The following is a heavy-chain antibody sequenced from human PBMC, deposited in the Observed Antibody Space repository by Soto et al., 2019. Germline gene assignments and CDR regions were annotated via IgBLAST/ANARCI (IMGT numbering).Heavy chain of an antibody. CDR3: AKVQGSGSGLSYFYYYGMDV. J-gene: IGHJ6*02. CDR1: GFTFSSYA. CDR2: VSGNGLST. Sequence: GGCLRLSWAACGFTFSSYAFSGVRQAPGKWLQCVSTVSGNGLSTYYADSVKGRFTISRDNSRNTLYLQMNSLRAEDTAVYYCAKVQGSGSGLSYFYYYGMDVWGQGTTVTVSS. D-gene: IGHD3-10*01. V-gene: IGHV3-23*01.